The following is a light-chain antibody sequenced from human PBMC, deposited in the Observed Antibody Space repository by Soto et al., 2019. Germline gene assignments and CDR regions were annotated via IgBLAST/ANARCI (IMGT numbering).Light chain of an antibody. CDR2: NVS. J-gene: IGLJ2*01. CDR3: GSYTSSDTRVV. CDR1: SSDVGTYNF. V-gene: IGLV2-14*03. Sequence: QSVLTQPASVSASPGQSIIISCTGSSSDVGTYNFVSWYQQHPGKAPKLLLYNVSNRPSGISDRFSGSKSRNTASLTISGRQAEDEADYYCGSYTSSDTRVVFGGGTKLTVL.